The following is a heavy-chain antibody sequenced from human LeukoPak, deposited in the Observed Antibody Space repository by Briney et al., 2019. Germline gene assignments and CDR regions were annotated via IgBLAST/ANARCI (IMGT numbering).Heavy chain of an antibody. J-gene: IGHJ4*02. Sequence: ASVEVSCKASAYTFTGYYMHWVRQAPGQGPEWMGWINCNSGDTNYAQKFQGRVTMTRNTSISTAYMELSSLRSEDTAVYYCARGDLDYWGQGTLVTVSS. CDR2: INCNSGDT. CDR3: ARGDLDY. V-gene: IGHV1-2*02. CDR1: AYTFTGYY.